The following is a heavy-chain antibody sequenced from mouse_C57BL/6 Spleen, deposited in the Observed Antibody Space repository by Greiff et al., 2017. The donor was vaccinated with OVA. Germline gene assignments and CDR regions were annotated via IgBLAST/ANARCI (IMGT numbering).Heavy chain of an antibody. Sequence: QVQLQQSGPGLVAPSQSLSITCTVSGFSLTSYGVDWVRQPPGKGLEWLGVIWGGGSTNYNSALMSRLSISKDNSKSQVFLKMNSLQTDDTAMYYCAKQSVAYYSNYGAMDYWGQGTSVTVSS. CDR3: AKQSVAYYSNYGAMDY. CDR1: GFSLTSYG. CDR2: IWGGGST. D-gene: IGHD2-5*01. V-gene: IGHV2-9*01. J-gene: IGHJ4*01.